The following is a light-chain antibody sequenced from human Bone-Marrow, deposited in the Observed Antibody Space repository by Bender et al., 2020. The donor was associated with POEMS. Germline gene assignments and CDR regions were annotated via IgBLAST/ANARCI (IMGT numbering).Light chain of an antibody. Sequence: QSALTQPRSVSGSPGQSVTISCTGTSSNAGTYKYVSWYQQYPGKAPRLLIYEDTKRPSGVSNRFSGSTSGSVASLTISGLQPEDEADYHCCAFATPNTAWVFGGGTKVTV. CDR2: EDT. CDR3: CAFATPNTAWV. V-gene: IGLV2-11*01. CDR1: SSNAGTYKY. J-gene: IGLJ3*02.